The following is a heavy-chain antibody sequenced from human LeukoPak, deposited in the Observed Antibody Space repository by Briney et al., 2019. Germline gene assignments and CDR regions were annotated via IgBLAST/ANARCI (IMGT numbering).Heavy chain of an antibody. Sequence: GGSLRLSCAVSGFTFNDYAMNWVRQAPGKGLEWVSFISGDGGSRYYADSVKGRFTICRDNSKNSLYLQMNSLRLGDTALYYCATDCSGNRCYSLWGPGTLVTVSS. CDR3: ATDCSGNRCYSL. V-gene: IGHV3-43*02. CDR2: ISGDGGSR. CDR1: GFTFNDYA. D-gene: IGHD2-15*01. J-gene: IGHJ4*02.